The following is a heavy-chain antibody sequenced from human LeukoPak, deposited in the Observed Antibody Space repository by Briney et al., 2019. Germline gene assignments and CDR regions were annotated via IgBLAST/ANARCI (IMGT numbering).Heavy chain of an antibody. CDR1: GGSISSYY. V-gene: IGHV4-59*01. D-gene: IGHD3-22*01. CDR2: IYYSGST. Sequence: SETLSLTCTVSGGSISSYYWSWIRQPPGKGLEWIGYIYYSGSTNYNPSLKSRVTISVDTSKNQFSPKLSSVTAADTAVYYCARGKYYYDSSGYNDAFDIWGQGTMVTVSS. J-gene: IGHJ3*02. CDR3: ARGKYYYDSSGYNDAFDI.